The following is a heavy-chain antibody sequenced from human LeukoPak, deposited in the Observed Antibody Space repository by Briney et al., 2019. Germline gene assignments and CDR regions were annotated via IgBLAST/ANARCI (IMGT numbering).Heavy chain of an antibody. J-gene: IGHJ6*04. CDR2: IIPIFGTA. V-gene: IGHV1-69*13. Sequence: AASVKVSFKASGGTFSIYAISWVRQAPGQGLEWMGGIIPIFGTANYAQKFQGRVTITADESTSTAYMELSSLRSEDTAVYYCAGAVAGNYYYYGMDVWGKGTTVTVSS. CDR1: GGTFSIYA. CDR3: AGAVAGNYYYYGMDV. D-gene: IGHD6-19*01.